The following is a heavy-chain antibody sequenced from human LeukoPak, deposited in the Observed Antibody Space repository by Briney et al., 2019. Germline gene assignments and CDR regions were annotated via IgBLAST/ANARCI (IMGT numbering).Heavy chain of an antibody. CDR3: ARHNVAYCSGGSCYESYYYYYYMDV. V-gene: IGHV5-51*01. CDR1: QYNFTSHW. Sequence: GESLKISCKSSQYNFTSHWIAWVRQLPGKGLEWMGIISPGDSHTTYSPSFQGQVTISADKSISTAYLQWSSLKASDTAMYYCARHNVAYCSGGSCYESYYYYYYMDVWGKGTTVTVSS. D-gene: IGHD2-15*01. CDR2: ISPGDSHT. J-gene: IGHJ6*03.